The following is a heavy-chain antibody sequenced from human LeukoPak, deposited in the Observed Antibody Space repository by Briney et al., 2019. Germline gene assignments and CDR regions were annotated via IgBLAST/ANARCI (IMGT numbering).Heavy chain of an antibody. Sequence: SETLSLTCTVSGGSISSYYWSWIRQPPGKGLEWIGYIYYSGSTNYNPSLKSRVTISVDTSKNQFTLKLSSVTAADTAVYYCARGKWHYYFDYWGQGTLVTVSS. CDR1: GGSISSYY. V-gene: IGHV4-59*01. CDR2: IYYSGST. D-gene: IGHD5-12*01. CDR3: ARGKWHYYFDY. J-gene: IGHJ4*02.